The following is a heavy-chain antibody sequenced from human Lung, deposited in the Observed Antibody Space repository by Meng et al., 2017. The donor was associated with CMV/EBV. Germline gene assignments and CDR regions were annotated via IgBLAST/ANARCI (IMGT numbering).Heavy chain of an antibody. J-gene: IGHJ3*02. Sequence: SCAPSGFSFSTYTLHWVRQAPGKGLEWVASISSSRSYINYADRVKGRFTISRDNAKDSLYLQMSSLRAEDTAVYYCARERLYQPLWGDALDIWGQGTMVTVSS. CDR3: ARERLYQPLWGDALDI. D-gene: IGHD2-2*01. CDR2: ISSSRSYI. V-gene: IGHV3-21*06. CDR1: GFSFSTYT.